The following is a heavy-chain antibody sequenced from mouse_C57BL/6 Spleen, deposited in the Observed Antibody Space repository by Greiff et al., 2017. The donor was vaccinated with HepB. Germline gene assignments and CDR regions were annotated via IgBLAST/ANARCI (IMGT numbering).Heavy chain of an antibody. V-gene: IGHV1-39*01. D-gene: IGHD1-1*01. Sequence: VHVKQSGPELVKPGASVKISCKASGYSFTDYNMNWVKQSNGKSLEWIGVINPNYGTTSYNQKFKGKATLTVDQSSSTAYMQLNSRTSEDSAVYYCARSGDYYGSSWYFDVWGTGTTVTVSS. J-gene: IGHJ1*03. CDR1: GYSFTDYN. CDR3: ARSGDYYGSSWYFDV. CDR2: INPNYGTT.